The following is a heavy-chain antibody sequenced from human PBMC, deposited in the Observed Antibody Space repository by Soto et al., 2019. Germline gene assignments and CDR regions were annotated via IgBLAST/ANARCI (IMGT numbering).Heavy chain of an antibody. CDR1: GFIFSSYG. V-gene: IGHV3-30*18. Sequence: QVQLVESGGGVFQPGRSLRLSCAASGFIFSSYGMHWVRQAPGKGLEWVAVISYDGSSKYYADSVKGRFTISRDNSENTLHLQMNSLRAEDTAMYYCAKGGEYQLLRIYFDYWGQGTPVTVSS. CDR2: ISYDGSSK. CDR3: AKGGEYQLLRIYFDY. J-gene: IGHJ4*02. D-gene: IGHD2-2*01.